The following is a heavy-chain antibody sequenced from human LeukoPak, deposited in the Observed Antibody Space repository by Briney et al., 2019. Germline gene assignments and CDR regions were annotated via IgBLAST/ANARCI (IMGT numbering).Heavy chain of an antibody. CDR2: IYYSGST. CDR1: GGSISSYY. Sequence: SETLSLTCTVSGGSISSYYWSWIRQPPGKGLEWIGYIYYSGSTYYNPSLKSRVTISVDTSKNQFSLKLSSVTAADTAVYYCARGEGIVVVPAAIFLDPWGQGTLVTVSS. V-gene: IGHV4-59*12. J-gene: IGHJ5*02. CDR3: ARGEGIVVVPAAIFLDP. D-gene: IGHD2-2*02.